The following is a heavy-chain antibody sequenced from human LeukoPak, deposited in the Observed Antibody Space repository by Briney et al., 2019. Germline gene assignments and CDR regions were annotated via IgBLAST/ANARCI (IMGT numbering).Heavy chain of an antibody. CDR3: ARSGYCSGGSCYGWLDP. D-gene: IGHD2-15*01. V-gene: IGHV3-72*01. J-gene: IGHJ5*02. Sequence: GGSLRLSCAASGFTFSDHYMDWVRQAPGKGLEWVGCTKNKANSYTTDYAASVKGRFTISRDDSKNSLYLQMNSLKTEDTAVYYCARSGYCSGGSCYGWLDPWGQGTLVTVSS. CDR2: TKNKANSYTT. CDR1: GFTFSDHY.